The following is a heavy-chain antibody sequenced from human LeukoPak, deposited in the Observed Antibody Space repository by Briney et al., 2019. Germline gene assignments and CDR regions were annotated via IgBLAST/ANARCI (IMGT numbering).Heavy chain of an antibody. CDR1: GGSISTYY. J-gene: IGHJ5*02. V-gene: IGHV4-59*08. D-gene: IGHD3-10*01. CDR3: ARHPEWEREAGST. Sequence: SETLSLTCTVSGGSISTYYWSWIRQPPGEGLEWIGYIYYTGSTNYNPSLKSRVTISVDTSKNQFSLKLSSVTAADTAVYYCARHPEWEREAGSTWGQGTLVTVSS. CDR2: IYYTGST.